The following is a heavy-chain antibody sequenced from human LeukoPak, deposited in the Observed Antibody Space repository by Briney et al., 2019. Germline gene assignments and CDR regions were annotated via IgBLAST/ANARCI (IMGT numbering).Heavy chain of an antibody. Sequence: PGGSLTLSCAASGFTFSSYWMHWVRQAAGKGLVWVSRINCDGRSTTYAGSVKGRFVISRHNARNTLFVQVNSLSSDDTAVYYCARDRSIEDAFDIWGQGTMVTVSS. J-gene: IGHJ3*02. CDR2: INCDGRST. CDR1: GFTFSSYW. V-gene: IGHV3-74*03. CDR3: ARDRSIEDAFDI. D-gene: IGHD3-3*02.